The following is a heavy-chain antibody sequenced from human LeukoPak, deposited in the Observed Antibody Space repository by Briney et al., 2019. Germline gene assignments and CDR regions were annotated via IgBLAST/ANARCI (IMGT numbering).Heavy chain of an antibody. V-gene: IGHV3-30*18. J-gene: IGHJ4*02. CDR2: ISYDGSDK. CDR1: GFTFRSYG. Sequence: PGGSLRLSCAASGFTFRSYGMHWVRQAPGKGLEWVAVISYDGSDKYYADSVKGRFTISRDTSKNTLYLQMNSLRAEDTAVYYCAKDRLAGGNFYFDYWGQGTLVTVSS. CDR3: AKDRLAGGNFYFDY. D-gene: IGHD3-16*01.